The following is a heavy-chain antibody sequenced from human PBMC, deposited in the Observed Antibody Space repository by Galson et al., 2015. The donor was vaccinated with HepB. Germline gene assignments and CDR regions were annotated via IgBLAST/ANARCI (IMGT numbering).Heavy chain of an antibody. CDR3: ARSTTGGVVKVPGFNWFDP. Sequence: SVKVSCKASGGTFSSYAISWVRQAPGQGLEWMGGIIPIFGTANYAQKFQGRVTITADKSTSTAYMELSSLRSEDTAVYYCARSTTGGVVKVPGFNWFDPWGQGTLVTVSS. V-gene: IGHV1-69*06. D-gene: IGHD4-23*01. J-gene: IGHJ5*02. CDR1: GGTFSSYA. CDR2: IIPIFGTA.